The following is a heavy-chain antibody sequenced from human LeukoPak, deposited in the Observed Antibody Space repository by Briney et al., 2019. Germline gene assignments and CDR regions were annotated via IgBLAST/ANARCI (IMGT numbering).Heavy chain of an antibody. CDR1: GYTFTSYD. V-gene: IGHV1-8*03. Sequence: ASVKVSCKASGYTFTSYDINWVRQATGQGLEWMGWMNPNSGNTGYAQKFQGRVTITRNTSISTAYMELSSLRSEDTAVYYCAGGYGDNGFDYWGQGTLVAVSS. J-gene: IGHJ4*02. CDR2: MNPNSGNT. CDR3: AGGYGDNGFDY. D-gene: IGHD4-17*01.